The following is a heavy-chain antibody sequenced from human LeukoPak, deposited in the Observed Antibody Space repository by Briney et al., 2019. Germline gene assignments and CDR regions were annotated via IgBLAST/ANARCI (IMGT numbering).Heavy chain of an antibody. CDR2: TYYRSKWYY. CDR1: GDSVSSNSAA. V-gene: IGHV6-1*01. D-gene: IGHD1-26*01. Sequence: PSQTLSLTCALSGDSVSSNSAAWHWLRQSPSRGLEWLGRTYYRSKWYYDYAVAVKSRISINPDTSKNQFSLQLSSVTPEDTAVYYCARDPVGGSTIFDYWGQGTLVTVSS. J-gene: IGHJ4*02. CDR3: ARDPVGGSTIFDY.